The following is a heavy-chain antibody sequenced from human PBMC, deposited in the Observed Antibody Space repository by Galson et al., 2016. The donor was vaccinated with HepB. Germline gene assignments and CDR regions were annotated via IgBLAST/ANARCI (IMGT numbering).Heavy chain of an antibody. CDR1: GFIFSTYT. CDR2: IGGSGDST. V-gene: IGHV3-23*01. D-gene: IGHD3-16*01. J-gene: IGHJ6*02. Sequence: SLRLSCAASGFIFSTYTMSCVRQAPGQGLEWVAAIGGSGDSTFSVDSVKGRVTISRENSRNTVYLQMNSLRVEDTALYYCARDHRGDIEYYHGMDVWGQGTAVTVS. CDR3: ARDHRGDIEYYHGMDV.